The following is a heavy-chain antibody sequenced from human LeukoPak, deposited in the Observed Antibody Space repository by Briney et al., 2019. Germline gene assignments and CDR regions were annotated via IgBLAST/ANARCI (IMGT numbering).Heavy chain of an antibody. D-gene: IGHD6-6*01. CDR3: AKDKSARSSYGDAFDV. V-gene: IGHV3-9*01. J-gene: IGHJ3*01. CDR2: VGWHGGTI. Sequence: PGGSLRLSCVASGFIFDDYAIHWVRQAPGKALEWASGVGWHGGTIGYADSVKGRFTVSRDNAKSSLYLQMNSLRAEDTALYYCAKDKSARSSYGDAFDVWGQGTVVTVSS. CDR1: GFIFDDYA.